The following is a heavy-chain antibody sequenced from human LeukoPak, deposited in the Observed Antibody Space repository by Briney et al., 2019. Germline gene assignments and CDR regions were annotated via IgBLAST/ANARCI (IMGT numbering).Heavy chain of an antibody. J-gene: IGHJ4*02. CDR3: ARSKATYYDFWSDYYVH. Sequence: ASVKVSCKASGYTFTGYYMHWVRQAPGQGLEWMGRINPNSGGTNYAQKFQGRVTMTMDTSISTPYMELSRLRSDDTAVYYCARSKATYYDFWSDYYVHWGQGTLVTVSS. CDR2: INPNSGGT. D-gene: IGHD3-3*01. CDR1: GYTFTGYY. V-gene: IGHV1-2*06.